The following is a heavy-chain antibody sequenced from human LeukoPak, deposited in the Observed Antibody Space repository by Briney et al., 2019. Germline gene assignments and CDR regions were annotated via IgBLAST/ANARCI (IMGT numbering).Heavy chain of an antibody. CDR3: ARGGYSSSADWFDP. V-gene: IGHV4-59*10. J-gene: IGHJ5*02. D-gene: IGHD6-13*01. CDR1: GGSFSGYY. CDR2: IYTSGST. Sequence: SETLSLTCAVYGGSFSGYYWSWIRQPAGKGLEWIGRIYTSGSTNYNPSLKSRVTMSVDTSKNQFSLKLSSVTAADTAVYYCARGGYSSSADWFDPWGQGTLVTVSS.